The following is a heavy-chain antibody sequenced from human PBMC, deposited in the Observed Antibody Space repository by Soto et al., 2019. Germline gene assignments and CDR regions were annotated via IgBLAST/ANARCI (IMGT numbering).Heavy chain of an antibody. CDR2: ISYDGSNK. CDR1: GFTFSSYA. D-gene: IGHD3-10*01. V-gene: IGHV3-30-3*01. Sequence: GGSLRLSCAASGFTFSSYAMHWVRQAPGKGLEWVAVISYDGSNKYYADSVKGRFTISRDNSKNTLYLQMNSLRAEDTAVYYCARGRGFDYYYGMDVWGQGTTVTVSS. CDR3: ARGRGFDYYYGMDV. J-gene: IGHJ6*02.